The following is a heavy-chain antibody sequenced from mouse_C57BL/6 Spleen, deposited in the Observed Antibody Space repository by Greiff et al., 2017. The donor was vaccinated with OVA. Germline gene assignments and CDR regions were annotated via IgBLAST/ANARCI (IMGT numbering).Heavy chain of an antibody. V-gene: IGHV5-4*03. CDR2: ISDGGSYT. Sequence: EVKLMESGGGLVKPGGSLKLSCAASGFTFSSYAMSWVRQTPEKRLEWVATISDGGSYTYYPDNVKGRFTISRDNAKNNLYLQMSHLKSEDTAMYYCARGDGVDYWGQGTTLTVSS. J-gene: IGHJ2*01. CDR1: GFTFSSYA. CDR3: ARGDGVDY.